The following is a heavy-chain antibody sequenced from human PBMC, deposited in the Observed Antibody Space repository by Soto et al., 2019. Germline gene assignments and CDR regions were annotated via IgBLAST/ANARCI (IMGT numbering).Heavy chain of an antibody. CDR2: IYYSGST. CDR1: GGSISSYY. D-gene: IGHD1-1*01. J-gene: IGHJ4*02. CDR3: ARRYGYSFDY. V-gene: IGHV4-59*08. Sequence: SETLSLTCTVSGGSISSYYWSWIRQPPGKGLEWIGYIYYSGSTNYNPALKSRVTISVDTSKNQFSLKLSSVTAADTAVYYCARRYGYSFDYWGQGTLVTVS.